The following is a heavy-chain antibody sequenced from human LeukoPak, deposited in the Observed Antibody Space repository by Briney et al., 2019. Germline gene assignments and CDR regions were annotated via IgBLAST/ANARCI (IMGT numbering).Heavy chain of an antibody. J-gene: IGHJ4*02. CDR3: ARAGNMVRGRTFDY. Sequence: SETLSLTCTVSGGSISSSSYYWGWIRQPPGKGLEWIGSIYYSGSTYYNPSLKSRVTISVDTSKNQFSLKLSSVTAADTAVYYCARAGNMVRGRTFDYWGQGTLVTVSS. CDR2: IYYSGST. D-gene: IGHD3-10*01. V-gene: IGHV4-39*01. CDR1: GGSISSSSYY.